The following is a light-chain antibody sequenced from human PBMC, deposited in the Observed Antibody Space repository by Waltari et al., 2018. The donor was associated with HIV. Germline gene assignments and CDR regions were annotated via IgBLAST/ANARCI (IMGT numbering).Light chain of an antibody. CDR2: DTT. Sequence: QAVVPQEPSLTVSPGGTVTLTCAPSTGPVTTCPSPHWLQQRPGQAPMTLIFDTTKKHSWTPARFAGSLLGGKAALTRSGAQPDDEAEYYCFLSYNGARVFGGGTRVTVL. J-gene: IGLJ3*02. CDR1: TGPVTTCPS. V-gene: IGLV7-46*01. CDR3: FLSYNGARV.